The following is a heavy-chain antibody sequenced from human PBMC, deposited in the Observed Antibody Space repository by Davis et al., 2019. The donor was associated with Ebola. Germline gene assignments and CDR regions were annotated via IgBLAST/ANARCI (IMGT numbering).Heavy chain of an antibody. CDR1: GYTFTGYY. CDR3: ARGYSSWYIWSFDY. D-gene: IGHD6-13*01. J-gene: IGHJ4*02. Sequence: ASVKVSCKASGYTFTGYYMHWVRQAPGQGLEWMGWINPNSGGTNYAQKFQGRVTMTRDTSISTAYMELSRLRSDDTAVYYCARGYSSWYIWSFDYWGQGTLVTVSS. CDR2: INPNSGGT. V-gene: IGHV1-2*02.